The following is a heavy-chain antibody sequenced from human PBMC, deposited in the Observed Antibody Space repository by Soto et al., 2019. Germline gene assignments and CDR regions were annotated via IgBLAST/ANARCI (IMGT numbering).Heavy chain of an antibody. Sequence: QVQLQESGPGLVKPSQTLSLTCTVSGGSISSGGYYWRWIRQHPGKGLEWIGYIYYSGSTYYNPSLKSRVTISVDTSKNQFSLKLSSVTAADTAVYYCAGGDYGGKWPSDYWGQGTLVTVSS. V-gene: IGHV4-31*03. CDR1: GGSISSGGYY. CDR2: IYYSGST. J-gene: IGHJ4*02. D-gene: IGHD4-17*01. CDR3: AGGDYGGKWPSDY.